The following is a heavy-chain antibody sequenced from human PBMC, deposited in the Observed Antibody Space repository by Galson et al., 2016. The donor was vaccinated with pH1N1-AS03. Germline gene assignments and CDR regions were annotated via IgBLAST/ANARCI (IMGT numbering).Heavy chain of an antibody. CDR1: GFVFDKAW. V-gene: IGHV3-15*01. Sequence: SLRLSCAASGFVFDKAWTSWVRQAPGKGLEWLGRIKTTADGGTADYAGPVKDRFIISRDDSQNTVSLQMNGLRSEDTGVYYCLCNFDYWGQGTQITVSS. CDR3: LCNFDY. CDR2: IKTTADGGTA. J-gene: IGHJ4*02.